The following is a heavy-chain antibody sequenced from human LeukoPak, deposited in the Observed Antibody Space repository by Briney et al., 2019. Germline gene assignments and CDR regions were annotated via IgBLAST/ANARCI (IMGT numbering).Heavy chain of an antibody. D-gene: IGHD2-2*01. V-gene: IGHV3-30*01. J-gene: IGHJ6*03. CDR2: ISYDGSNK. CDR3: ARDSSSTSWTHHYYYYYMDV. CDR1: GFTFSSYA. Sequence: GGSLRLSCAASGFTFSSYAMHWVRQAPGKGLEWVAVISYDGSNKYYADSVKGRFTISKENSKNTLYLQMNSLRAEDTAVYYCARDSSSTSWTHHYYYYYMDVWGKGTTVTVSS.